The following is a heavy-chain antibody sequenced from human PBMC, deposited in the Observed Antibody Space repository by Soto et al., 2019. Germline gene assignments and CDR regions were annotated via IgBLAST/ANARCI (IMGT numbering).Heavy chain of an antibody. CDR3: VRDEISSAGLDP. CDR2: ISTHNGNT. V-gene: IGHV1-18*01. J-gene: IGHJ5*02. CDR1: GYTFIRYG. Sequence: ASVKVSCEASGYTFIRYGISWVRQAPGQGLEWMGWISTHNGNTYYAQNFQGRVTMTSDTPTSTAYMELRSLRSDDTAFYYCVRDEISSAGLDPWGQGTPVTVSS.